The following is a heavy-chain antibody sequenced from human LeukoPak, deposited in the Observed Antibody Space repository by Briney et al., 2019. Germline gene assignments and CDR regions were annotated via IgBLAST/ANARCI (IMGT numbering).Heavy chain of an antibody. V-gene: IGHV3-30*03. CDR3: ASLSSGWYVDY. J-gene: IGHJ4*02. CDR1: GFTFSSYG. Sequence: HTGGSLRLSCAASGFTFSSYGMHWVRQAPGKGLEWVAVISYDGSNKYYADSVKGRFTISRDNSKNTLYLQMNSLRAEDTAVYCCASLSSGWYVDYWGQGTLVTVSS. D-gene: IGHD6-19*01. CDR2: ISYDGSNK.